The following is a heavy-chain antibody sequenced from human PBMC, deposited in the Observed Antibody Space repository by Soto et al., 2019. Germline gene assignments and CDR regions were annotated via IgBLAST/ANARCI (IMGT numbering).Heavy chain of an antibody. Sequence: PGRSLRLSCEASGFTFSGSAMHWVRKASGKGLEWVGLIRSKANSYATAYAASVKGRFSISRDESKDTAYLQMNSLKTEDTAVYYCNRHSPDDMIRKWGQGTQVTASS. CDR2: IRSKANSYAT. V-gene: IGHV3-73*01. D-gene: IGHD3-22*01. CDR3: NRHSPDDMIRK. CDR1: GFTFSGSA. J-gene: IGHJ4*02.